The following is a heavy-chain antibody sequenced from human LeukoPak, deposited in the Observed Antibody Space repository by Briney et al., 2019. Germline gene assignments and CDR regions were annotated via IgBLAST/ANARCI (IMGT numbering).Heavy chain of an antibody. CDR2: INPNSGGT. Sequence: GASVKVSCKASGYTFTDYYMHWVRQAPGQGIEWMGWINPNSGGTNYAQKFQGRVTMTRDTSISTAYMELSRLRSDDTAVYYCARRSQWLVYYYMDVWGKGTTVTVSS. D-gene: IGHD6-19*01. J-gene: IGHJ6*03. V-gene: IGHV1-2*02. CDR1: GYTFTDYY. CDR3: ARRSQWLVYYYMDV.